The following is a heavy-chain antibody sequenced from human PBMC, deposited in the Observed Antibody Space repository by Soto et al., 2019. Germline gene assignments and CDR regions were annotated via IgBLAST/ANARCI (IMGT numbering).Heavy chain of an antibody. CDR1: GGYIGSYY. D-gene: IGHD3-22*01. J-gene: IGHJ4*02. CDR3: ARVHLLHIDY. V-gene: IGHV4-59*12. Sequence: ETLSLTCTVSGGYIGSYYWSWIRQPPGKGLEWIGYIYHSGSTYYNPSLKSRVTISVDRSKNQFSLKLSSVTAADTAVYYCARVHLLHIDYWGQGTLVTVSS. CDR2: IYHSGST.